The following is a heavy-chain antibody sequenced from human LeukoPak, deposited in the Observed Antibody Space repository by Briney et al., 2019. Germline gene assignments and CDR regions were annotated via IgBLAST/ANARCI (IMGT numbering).Heavy chain of an antibody. Sequence: GGSLRLSCAASGFTFSSYGMHWVRQAPGKGLEWVAVISYDGSNKYYADSVKGRFTISRDNSKNTLYLQMNSLRDEDTAVYFCVRDNYGYHDSRSYDFDYWGQGTLVTVSP. CDR3: VRDNYGYHDSRSYDFDY. J-gene: IGHJ4*02. CDR1: GFTFSSYG. V-gene: IGHV3-30*03. CDR2: ISYDGSNK. D-gene: IGHD3-10*01.